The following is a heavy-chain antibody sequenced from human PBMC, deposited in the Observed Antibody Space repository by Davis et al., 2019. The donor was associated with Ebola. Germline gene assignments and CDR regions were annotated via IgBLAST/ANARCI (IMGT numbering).Heavy chain of an antibody. CDR1: GFTFSSYA. V-gene: IGHV3-23*01. J-gene: IGHJ4*02. Sequence: GGSLRLSCAASGFTFSSYAMSWVRQAPGKGLEWVSGISGSDGSTDYADSVKGRFTISRDNSKNTLYLQMNSLRAEDTAVYYCARRDYYGSGKDYWGQGTLVAVSS. CDR2: ISGSDGST. CDR3: ARRDYYGSGKDY. D-gene: IGHD3-10*01.